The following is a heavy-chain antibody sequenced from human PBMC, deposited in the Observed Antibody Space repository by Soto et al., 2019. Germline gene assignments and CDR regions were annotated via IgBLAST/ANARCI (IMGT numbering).Heavy chain of an antibody. Sequence: GGSLRLSCAASGFTFSSYGMHWVRQAPGKGLEWVAVIWYDGSNKYYADSVKGRFTISRDNSKNTLYLQMNSLRAEDTAVYYCARDGGPLRFYGLMDVWGKGTTVTVSS. CDR2: IWYDGSNK. J-gene: IGHJ6*03. CDR1: GFTFSSYG. CDR3: ARDGGPLRFYGLMDV. D-gene: IGHD2-15*01. V-gene: IGHV3-33*01.